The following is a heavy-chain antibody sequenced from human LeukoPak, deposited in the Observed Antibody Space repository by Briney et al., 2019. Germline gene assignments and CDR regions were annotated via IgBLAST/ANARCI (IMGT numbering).Heavy chain of an antibody. CDR1: GGSFSGYY. CDR3: ARNNWFDP. CDR2: INHSGST. Sequence: SETLSLTCAVYGGSFSGYYWSWIRQPPGKGLEWIGEINHSGSTNYNPSLKSRVTISVDTSKNQFSLKLSSVTAADTAVYYCARNNWFDPWGQGTLVSVSS. J-gene: IGHJ5*02. V-gene: IGHV4-34*01.